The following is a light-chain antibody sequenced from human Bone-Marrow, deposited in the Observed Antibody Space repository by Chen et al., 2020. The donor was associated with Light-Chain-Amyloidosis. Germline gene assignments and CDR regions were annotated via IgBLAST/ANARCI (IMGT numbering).Light chain of an antibody. V-gene: IGKV3-20*01. J-gene: IGKJ4*01. CDR3: QQYGTSPLT. Sequence: EIVLTQSPGTLSLSPGEGANLSCRDSQTISSNYLTWYQQTFGQAPRLLIYGSTSRATGIPDRFTGSGSGTDFTLTINRLEPEDFAMYYCQQYGTSPLTFGGGTKVEIK. CDR1: QTISSNY. CDR2: GST.